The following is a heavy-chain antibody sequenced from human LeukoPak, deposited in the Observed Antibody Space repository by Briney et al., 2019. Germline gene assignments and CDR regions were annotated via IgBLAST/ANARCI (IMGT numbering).Heavy chain of an antibody. CDR1: GYTFTSYG. J-gene: IGHJ4*02. D-gene: IGHD5-24*01. V-gene: IGHV1-18*01. CDR3: ARNKGRDGYKYHY. Sequence: ASVKVSCKASGYTFTSYGISWVRQAPGQGLEWMGWISAYNGNTNYAQKLQGRVTMTTDTSTSTAYTELRSLRSDDTAVYYCARNKGRDGYKYHYWGQGTLVTVSS. CDR2: ISAYNGNT.